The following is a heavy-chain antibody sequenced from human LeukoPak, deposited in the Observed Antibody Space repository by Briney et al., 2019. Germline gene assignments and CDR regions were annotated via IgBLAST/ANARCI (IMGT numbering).Heavy chain of an antibody. D-gene: IGHD3-10*02. CDR3: AELGITMIGGV. CDR1: GFAFSSYE. CDR2: ISSSGSTI. J-gene: IGHJ6*04. V-gene: IGHV3-48*03. Sequence: GGSLRLSCAASGFAFSSYEMNWVRQAPGKGLEWVSYISSSGSTIYSADSVKGRFTITRDNAKNSLYLQMNSLRAEDTAVYYCAELGITMIGGVWGKGTTVTISS.